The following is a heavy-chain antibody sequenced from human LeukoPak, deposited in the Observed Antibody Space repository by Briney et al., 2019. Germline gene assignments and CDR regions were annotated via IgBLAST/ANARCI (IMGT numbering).Heavy chain of an antibody. Sequence: GGSLRLSCAASGFTFSSYWMHWVRQVPGKGLVWVARINPGGSSITYADSVKGRFTISRDNAKNTLYLQMDSLRAEDTGMYYCARSNQADDYWGQGTLVTVSS. CDR2: INPGGSSI. D-gene: IGHD1-14*01. J-gene: IGHJ4*02. CDR1: GFTFSSYW. CDR3: ARSNQADDY. V-gene: IGHV3-74*01.